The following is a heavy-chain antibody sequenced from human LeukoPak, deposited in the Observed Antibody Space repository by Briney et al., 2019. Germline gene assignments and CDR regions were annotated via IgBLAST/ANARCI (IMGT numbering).Heavy chain of an antibody. CDR3: ARGYSRTYDRAGNWFDP. V-gene: IGHV1-8*01. J-gene: IGHJ5*02. D-gene: IGHD6-13*01. CDR1: GYTFTSYD. Sequence: ASVKVSCKASGYTFTSYDINWVRQATGQGLEWMGWMNPNSGNTGYAQKFQGRVTMTRNTSISTAYVELSSLRSEDTAVYYCARGYSRTYDRAGNWFDPWGQGTLVTVSS. CDR2: MNPNSGNT.